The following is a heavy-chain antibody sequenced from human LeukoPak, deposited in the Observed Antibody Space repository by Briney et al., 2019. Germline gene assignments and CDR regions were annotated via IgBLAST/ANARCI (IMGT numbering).Heavy chain of an antibody. Sequence: GGSLRLSCAASGFTFSSYSMNWVRQAPGKGLEWVSGISWNSGSIGYADSVKGRFTISRDNAKNSLYLQMNSLRAEDMALYYCAKDVGAVAGTQNAFDIWGQGTMVTVSS. CDR3: AKDVGAVAGTQNAFDI. V-gene: IGHV3-9*03. CDR2: ISWNSGSI. CDR1: GFTFSSYS. D-gene: IGHD6-19*01. J-gene: IGHJ3*02.